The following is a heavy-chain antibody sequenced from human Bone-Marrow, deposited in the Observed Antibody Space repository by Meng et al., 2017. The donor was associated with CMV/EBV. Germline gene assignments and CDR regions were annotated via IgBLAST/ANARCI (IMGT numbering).Heavy chain of an antibody. V-gene: IGHV3-11*01. CDR1: GFTFSDYY. CDR3: ARASGRGADYYYYGMDV. Sequence: GESLKISCAASGFTFSDYYMSWIRQAPGKGLEWVSYISSSGSTIYYADSVKGRFTISRDNAKNSLYLQMNGLRAEDTAVYYCARASGRGADYYYYGMDVWGQGTTVTVSS. J-gene: IGHJ6*02. CDR2: ISSSGSTI. D-gene: IGHD3-10*01.